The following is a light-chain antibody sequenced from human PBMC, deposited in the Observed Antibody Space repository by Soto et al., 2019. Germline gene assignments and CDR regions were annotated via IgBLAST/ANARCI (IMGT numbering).Light chain of an antibody. CDR1: QSISSW. CDR3: QQYNSYWT. J-gene: IGKJ1*01. V-gene: IGKV1-5*03. Sequence: DIQMTQSPSTLSASVGDRVTITCRASQSISSWLAWYQQKPGKAPNLLIYKASTLESGVPSRFSGSGSGTEFTLTISSLQPDDFANYYCQQYNSYWTFCQGTKVEIK. CDR2: KAS.